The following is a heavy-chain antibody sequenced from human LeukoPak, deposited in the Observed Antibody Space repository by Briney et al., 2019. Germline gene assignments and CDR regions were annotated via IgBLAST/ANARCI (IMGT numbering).Heavy chain of an antibody. CDR1: GYSFTIYW. Sequence: GESLKISCKGSGYSFTIYWIAWVRQMPGKGLEWMGIIYPADSDTRYSPSFQGQVTISADKSISTAYLQWSSLNPSDTAMYYCERLKREISGHDEMIEYWGQGTLVTVSS. CDR3: ERLKREISGHDEMIEY. CDR2: IYPADSDT. J-gene: IGHJ4*02. V-gene: IGHV5-51*01. D-gene: IGHD5-12*01.